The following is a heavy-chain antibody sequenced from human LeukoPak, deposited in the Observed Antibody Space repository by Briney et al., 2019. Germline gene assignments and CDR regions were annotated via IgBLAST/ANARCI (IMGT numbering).Heavy chain of an antibody. CDR2: ISGSGGST. V-gene: IGHV3-23*01. CDR3: AKVGTTGGFSYFDY. J-gene: IGHJ4*02. D-gene: IGHD4-17*01. CDR1: GFTFSNYV. Sequence: PGGSLRLSCAASGFTFSNYVMSWVRQAPGKGLEWVSYISGSGGSTSYADSVRGRFTISRDNSKNTLFLQMNSLRAEDTAEYYCAKVGTTGGFSYFDYWGQGTLVTVSS.